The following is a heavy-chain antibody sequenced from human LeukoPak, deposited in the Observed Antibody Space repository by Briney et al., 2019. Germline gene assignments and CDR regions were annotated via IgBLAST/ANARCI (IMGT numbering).Heavy chain of an antibody. J-gene: IGHJ4*02. CDR2: ISAYNGNT. CDR3: ARDGLRLVGIDY. D-gene: IGHD5-12*01. Sequence: ASVKFPCKLLGTPFPTIVTTWWRRPLGQGFRWMGWISAYNGNTNYAQKLQGRVTMTTDTSTSTAYMELRSLRSDDTAVYYCARDGLRLVGIDYWGQGTLVTVSS. V-gene: IGHV1-18*01. CDR1: GTPFPTIV.